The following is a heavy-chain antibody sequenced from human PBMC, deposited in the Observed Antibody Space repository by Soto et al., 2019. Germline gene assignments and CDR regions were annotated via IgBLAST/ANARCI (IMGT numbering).Heavy chain of an antibody. CDR3: ARLLYGDGYPDSVLDY. CDR2: IYPGDSDT. Sequence: GESLNISCKGSGYRFTSYWIGWVRQMPGKGLEWMAIIYPGDSDTRYSPSFQGQVTISADKSISTAYLQWSSLKASDTAMYYCARLLYGDGYPDSVLDYWGQGTLVTVSS. J-gene: IGHJ4*02. V-gene: IGHV5-51*01. CDR1: GYRFTSYW. D-gene: IGHD5-12*01.